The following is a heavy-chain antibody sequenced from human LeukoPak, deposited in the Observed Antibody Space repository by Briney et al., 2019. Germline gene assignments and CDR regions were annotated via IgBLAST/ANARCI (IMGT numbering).Heavy chain of an antibody. CDR1: GFTFSLYT. CDR2: ISYDGSDK. Sequence: GGSLRLSCAASGFTFSLYTMHWVRQAPGKGLEWVAVISYDGSDKYYADSVKGRFTISRDNSKNTLYLQMNSLRAEDTAVYYCARDHSRRAIVVVTTVDYWGQGTLVTVSS. V-gene: IGHV3-30*04. CDR3: ARDHSRRAIVVVTTVDY. J-gene: IGHJ4*02. D-gene: IGHD2-21*02.